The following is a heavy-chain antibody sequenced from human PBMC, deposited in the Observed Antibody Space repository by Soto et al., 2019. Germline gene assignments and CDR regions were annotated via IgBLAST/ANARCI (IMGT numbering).Heavy chain of an antibody. CDR3: ARRAWGYDNWFDP. CDR1: GGTFSSYA. D-gene: IGHD5-12*01. V-gene: IGHV1-69*06. Sequence: SVKVSCKASGGTFSSYAISWVRQAPGQGLEWMGGIIPIFGTANYAQKFQGRVTITADKSTSTAYMELSSLRSEDTAVYYCARRAWGYDNWFDPWGQGTLVTSPQ. J-gene: IGHJ5*02. CDR2: IIPIFGTA.